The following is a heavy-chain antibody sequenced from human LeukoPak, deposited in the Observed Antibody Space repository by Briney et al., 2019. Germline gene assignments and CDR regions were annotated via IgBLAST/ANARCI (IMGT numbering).Heavy chain of an antibody. Sequence: GGTLRLSCEASGFNFSDYYMTWIRQAPGKGLEWLSYISPNSYSTYYTASVRGRFTISRDNSKNSMYLQMNSVRAEDTALYYCARQKRTFDYWGRGTLVTVSS. J-gene: IGHJ4*02. CDR2: ISPNSYST. CDR1: GFNFSDYY. V-gene: IGHV3-11*01. CDR3: ARQKRTFDY.